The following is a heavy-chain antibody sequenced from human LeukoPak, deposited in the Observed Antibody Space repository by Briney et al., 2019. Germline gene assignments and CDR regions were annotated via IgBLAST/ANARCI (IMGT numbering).Heavy chain of an antibody. D-gene: IGHD3-22*01. CDR1: GFTFSSYD. Sequence: GGSLRLSCAASGFTFSSYDMHWVRQATGKGLEWVSAIGTAGDTYYPGSVKGRFTISRENAKNSLYLQMNSLRAGDTAVYYCARGRRSAGEYYYDSSGYDDAFDIWGQGTMVTVSS. CDR3: ARGRRSAGEYYYDSSGYDDAFDI. J-gene: IGHJ3*02. V-gene: IGHV3-13*01. CDR2: IGTAGDT.